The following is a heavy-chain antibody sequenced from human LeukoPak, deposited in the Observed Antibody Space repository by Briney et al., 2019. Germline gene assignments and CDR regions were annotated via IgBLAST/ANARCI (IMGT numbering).Heavy chain of an antibody. J-gene: IGHJ4*02. CDR2: IYYSGST. D-gene: IGHD3-10*01. CDR1: GGSISSYY. Sequence: SETLSLTCTVSGGSISSYYWSWIRQPPGKGLEWIGYIYYSGSTDYNPSLKSRVTISVDTSKNQFSLKLSSVTAADTAVYYCARESSGEFDYWGQGTLVTVSS. V-gene: IGHV4-59*01. CDR3: ARESSGEFDY.